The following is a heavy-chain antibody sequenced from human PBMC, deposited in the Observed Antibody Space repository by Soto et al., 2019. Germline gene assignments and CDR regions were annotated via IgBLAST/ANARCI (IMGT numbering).Heavy chain of an antibody. D-gene: IGHD3-22*01. CDR1: GVTFSIYA. Sequence: PGGALKLSCAASGVTFSIYAMSWVRQATGKGLEWVSAISGSGGSTYYADSVKGRFTISRDNSKNTLYLQMNSLRAEDTAVYYCAKDGGAYYYDSSGDPAIWGQGTMVTVSS. J-gene: IGHJ3*02. CDR3: AKDGGAYYYDSSGDPAI. V-gene: IGHV3-23*01. CDR2: ISGSGGST.